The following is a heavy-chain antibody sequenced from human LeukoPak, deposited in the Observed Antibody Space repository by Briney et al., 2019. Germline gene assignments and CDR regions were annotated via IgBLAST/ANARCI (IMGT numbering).Heavy chain of an antibody. V-gene: IGHV3-9*01. CDR2: ISWNSGSI. CDR3: AKDINYGDYSGFDY. Sequence: GRSLRLSCAASGFTFDDYAMHWVRQAPGKGLEWVSGISWNSGSIGYADSVKGRFTISRDNAKNSLYLQMNSLRAEDTALYYCAKDINYGDYSGFDYWGQGTLVTVSS. J-gene: IGHJ4*02. CDR1: GFTFDDYA. D-gene: IGHD4-17*01.